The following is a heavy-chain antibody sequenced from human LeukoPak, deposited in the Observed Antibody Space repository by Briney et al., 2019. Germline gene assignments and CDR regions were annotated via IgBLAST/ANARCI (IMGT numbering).Heavy chain of an antibody. V-gene: IGHV1-2*02. CDR1: GYTFTGYY. CDR2: INPNSGGT. CDR3: ARASSGSSYWWYYGMDV. D-gene: IGHD2-8*02. Sequence: GASVKVSCKASGYTFTGYYMHWVRQAPGQGLEWMGWINPNSGGTNYAQKFQGRVTMTRDTSISTAYMELSRLRSEDTAVYYCARASSGSSYWWYYGMDVWGQGTTVTVSS. J-gene: IGHJ6*02.